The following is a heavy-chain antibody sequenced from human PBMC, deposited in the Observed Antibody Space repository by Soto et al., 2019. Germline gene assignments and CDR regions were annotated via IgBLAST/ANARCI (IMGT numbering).Heavy chain of an antibody. CDR1: GVTFSSSA. Sequence: SVKVSCKASGVTFSSSAISWVRQAPGQGLEWMGEVIPIFGTANYAQKFQGRVTITADESTSTAYMELSSLRSEDTAVYYCAKGTTTEKVDSWGHGILVTVSS. D-gene: IGHD1-1*01. CDR3: AKGTTTEKVDS. J-gene: IGHJ5*01. V-gene: IGHV1-69*13. CDR2: VIPIFGTA.